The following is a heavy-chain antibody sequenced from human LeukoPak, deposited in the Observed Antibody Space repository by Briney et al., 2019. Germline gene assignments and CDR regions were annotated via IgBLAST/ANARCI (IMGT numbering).Heavy chain of an antibody. J-gene: IGHJ4*02. Sequence: GGSLRLSCVGSGFTFSTYSMNWVRQAPGKRLEWISYISARSTTISYADSLKGRFTVSRDSAKNSLYLQINSPTVEDTAVYYCARDMNTTITFDLWGQGTLVTVSS. D-gene: IGHD4-11*01. CDR3: ARDMNTTITFDL. V-gene: IGHV3-48*01. CDR1: GFTFSTYS. CDR2: ISARSTTI.